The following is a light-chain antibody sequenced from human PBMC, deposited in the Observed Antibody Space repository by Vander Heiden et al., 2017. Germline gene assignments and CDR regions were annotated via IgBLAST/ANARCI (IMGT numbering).Light chain of an antibody. V-gene: IGLV2-14*03. CDR1: RTDVGAFTF. J-gene: IGLJ2*01. CDR2: DGT. CDR3: GSHSSSAVV. Sequence: QSALTQPSSLSRSPGQSITISWSCSRTDVGAFTFVTWHQQNPGKAPKLIIYDGTHRPSGVSDRFSGSRSGNTASLTIAGLQADDEGDYFCGSHSSSAVVFGGGTTVTVL.